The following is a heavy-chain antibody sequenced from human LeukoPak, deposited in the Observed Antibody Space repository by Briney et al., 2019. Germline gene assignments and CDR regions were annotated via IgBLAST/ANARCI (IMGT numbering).Heavy chain of an antibody. CDR1: GFTFSTYT. Sequence: GGSLRLSCAASGFTFSTYTMNWVRQAPGKGLEWVSGISSTSGYIYYADSVKGRFTISRDNAKNSLYLQMNSLRAEDTAIYYCARASSAALAPRAFDIWGQGTMVTVSS. D-gene: IGHD6-6*01. CDR2: ISSTSGYI. J-gene: IGHJ3*02. V-gene: IGHV3-21*01. CDR3: ARASSAALAPRAFDI.